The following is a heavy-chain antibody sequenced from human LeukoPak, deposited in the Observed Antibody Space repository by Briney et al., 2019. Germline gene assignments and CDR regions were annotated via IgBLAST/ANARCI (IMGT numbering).Heavy chain of an antibody. CDR3: ARESSIAAAGTSDAGPHFDY. Sequence: ASVKVSCKASGYTFTSYYMHWVRQAPGQGLEWMGIINPSGGSTSYAQKFQGRVTMTRDMSTSTVYMELSSLRSEDTAVYYCARESSIAAAGTSDAGPHFDYWGQGTLVTVSS. V-gene: IGHV1-46*01. CDR1: GYTFTSYY. J-gene: IGHJ4*02. D-gene: IGHD6-13*01. CDR2: INPSGGST.